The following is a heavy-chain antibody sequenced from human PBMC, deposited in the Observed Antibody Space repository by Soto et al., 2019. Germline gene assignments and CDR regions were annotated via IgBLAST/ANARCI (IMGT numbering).Heavy chain of an antibody. V-gene: IGHV6-1*01. Sequence: PSQTLSLTCAISGDSVSSNSAAWNWIRQSPSRGLEWLGRTYYRSKWFSEYALSVKSRIIINADTSKNQFSLQLTSVTLEDTAVYYCVRDGDGSGRTDFQYWDQGTLVTVSS. D-gene: IGHD3-3*01. CDR1: GDSVSSNSAA. CDR3: VRDGDGSGRTDFQY. CDR2: TYYRSKWFS. J-gene: IGHJ4*02.